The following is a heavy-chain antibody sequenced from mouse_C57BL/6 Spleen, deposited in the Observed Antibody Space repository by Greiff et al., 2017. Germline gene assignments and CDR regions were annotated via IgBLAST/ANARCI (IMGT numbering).Heavy chain of an antibody. J-gene: IGHJ2*01. D-gene: IGHD4-1*01. V-gene: IGHV1-85*01. CDR2: IYPRDGST. Sequence: QVHVKQSGPELVKPGASVKLSCKASGYTFTSYDINWVKQRPGQGLEWIGWIYPRDGSTKYNEKFKGKATLTVDTSSSTAYMELHSLTSEDSAVYFWARRRLTGTYYFDYWGQGTTLTVSS. CDR1: GYTFTSYD. CDR3: ARRRLTGTYYFDY.